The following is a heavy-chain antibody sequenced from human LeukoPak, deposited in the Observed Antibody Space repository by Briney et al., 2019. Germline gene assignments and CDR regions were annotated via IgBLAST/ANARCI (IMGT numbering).Heavy chain of an antibody. Sequence: KTSETLSLTCTVSGYSISSGYYWGWIRQPPGKGLEWIGSIYHSGSTYYNPSLKSRVTISVDTSKNQFSLKLSSVTAADTAVYYCARALGLIVATIGYWGQGTLVTVSS. CDR1: GYSISSGYY. V-gene: IGHV4-38-2*02. D-gene: IGHD5-12*01. CDR3: ARALGLIVATIGY. CDR2: IYHSGST. J-gene: IGHJ4*02.